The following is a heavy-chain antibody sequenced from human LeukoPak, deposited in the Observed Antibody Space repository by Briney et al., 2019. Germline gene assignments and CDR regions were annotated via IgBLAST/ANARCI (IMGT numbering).Heavy chain of an antibody. Sequence: ASAKVSCKVSGYTLSELFMHWVRQAPGKGLEWMGGFDPEDGEKIYAQKFQGRVTMTEDTSTDTAYMELSSLRSEDTAVYYCATGLDSYSGLPWGQGTLVTVSS. V-gene: IGHV1-24*01. CDR1: GYTLSELF. J-gene: IGHJ5*02. CDR3: ATGLDSYSGLP. CDR2: FDPEDGEK. D-gene: IGHD1-26*01.